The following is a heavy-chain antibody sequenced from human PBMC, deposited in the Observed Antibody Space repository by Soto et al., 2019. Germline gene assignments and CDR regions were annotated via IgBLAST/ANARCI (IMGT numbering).Heavy chain of an antibody. CDR1: GFTFSSYG. V-gene: IGHV3-33*01. CDR3: ARGLHSLFDY. Sequence: GGSLRLSCAASGFTFSSYGMHWVRQAPGKGLEWVAVIWYDGNNKYYADSVKGRFTISRDNSNNTLYVQMASLRAEDTAVYYCARGLHSLFDYWGQGTLVTVSS. D-gene: IGHD2-21*01. J-gene: IGHJ4*02. CDR2: IWYDGNNK.